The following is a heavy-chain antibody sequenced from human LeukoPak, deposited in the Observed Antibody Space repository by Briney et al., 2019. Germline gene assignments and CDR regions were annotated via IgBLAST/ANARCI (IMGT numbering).Heavy chain of an antibody. CDR1: GGSTSTYY. Sequence: SETLSLTCTVSGGSTSTYYWSWIRQPPGKGLEWIGYVYYSGSTDYNPSLKSRVAISVDTSKNQFSLNLSSVTAADTAVYYCARHPYYYGSGSNSGYYYYGMDVWGQGTTVTVSS. D-gene: IGHD3-10*01. CDR3: ARHPYYYGSGSNSGYYYYGMDV. J-gene: IGHJ6*02. V-gene: IGHV4-59*08. CDR2: VYYSGST.